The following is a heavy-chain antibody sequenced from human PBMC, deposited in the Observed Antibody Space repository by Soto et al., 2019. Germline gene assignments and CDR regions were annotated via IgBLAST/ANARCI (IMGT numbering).Heavy chain of an antibody. CDR3: AKDQDILVATIPVDY. CDR2: ISGSGGST. CDR1: GFTFSSYA. Sequence: EVQLLESGGGLVQPGGSLRLSCAASGFTFSSYAMRWVRQAPGKGLEWVSAISGSGGSTYYADSVKGRFTISRDNSKNTLYLQMNSRRAEDTAVYYCAKDQDILVATIPVDYWGQGTLVTVSS. V-gene: IGHV3-23*01. J-gene: IGHJ4*02. D-gene: IGHD5-12*01.